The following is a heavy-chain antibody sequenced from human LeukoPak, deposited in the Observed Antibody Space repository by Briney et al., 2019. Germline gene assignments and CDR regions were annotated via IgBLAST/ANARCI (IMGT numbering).Heavy chain of an antibody. V-gene: IGHV1-3*01. Sequence: ASVKVSCKASEDIFSAYAIHWVRQAPGQRLEWMGWINPVNGNTQYSQKFQDRVTITRDTIATTAYMELSRLRSEDTALYYCAIFCSGGSCYRSYWGQGTLVTVSS. CDR2: INPVNGNT. CDR3: AIFCSGGSCYRSY. D-gene: IGHD2-15*01. J-gene: IGHJ4*02. CDR1: EDIFSAYA.